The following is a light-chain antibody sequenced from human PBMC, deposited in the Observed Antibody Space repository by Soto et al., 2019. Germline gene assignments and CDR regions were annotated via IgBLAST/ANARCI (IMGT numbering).Light chain of an antibody. CDR2: GAS. CDR3: QQYNNWPPAVT. J-gene: IGKJ3*01. V-gene: IGKV3-15*01. CDR1: QSVSTN. Sequence: EIVLTQSPATLSVSPGESPTLSCRASQSVSTNLAWYQQRPGQAPRLVIYGASTRATGIPARFRGSGSGTEFTLTTVSLQSEDFAVYYCQQYNNWPPAVTFGPGTKVDIK.